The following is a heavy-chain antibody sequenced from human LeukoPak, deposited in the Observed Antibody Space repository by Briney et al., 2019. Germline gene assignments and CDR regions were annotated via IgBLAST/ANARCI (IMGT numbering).Heavy chain of an antibody. CDR1: GGTFSSYA. V-gene: IGHV1-69*13. Sequence: SVKVSCKASGGTFSSYAISWVRQAPGQGLEWMGGIIPIFGTANYAQKFQGRVTITADESTSTAYMELSSLRSEDTAVYYCARDGPMVRGVTGYYYYGMDVWGQGTTVTVSS. D-gene: IGHD3-10*01. CDR2: IIPIFGTA. CDR3: ARDGPMVRGVTGYYYYGMDV. J-gene: IGHJ6*02.